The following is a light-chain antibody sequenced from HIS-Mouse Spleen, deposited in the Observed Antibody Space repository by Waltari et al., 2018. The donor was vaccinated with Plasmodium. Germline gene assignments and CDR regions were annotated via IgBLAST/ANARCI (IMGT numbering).Light chain of an antibody. CDR3: YSTDSSGNHRV. CDR2: EDS. V-gene: IGLV3-10*01. Sequence: SYELTQPPSVSVSPGQTARITCSGDALPKKYASWYQQKSGQAPVLVIYEDSKRPSGIPGRFSCSSSGTMATLTISGAQVEDEADYYCYSTDSSGNHRVFGGGTKLTVL. CDR1: ALPKKY. J-gene: IGLJ3*02.